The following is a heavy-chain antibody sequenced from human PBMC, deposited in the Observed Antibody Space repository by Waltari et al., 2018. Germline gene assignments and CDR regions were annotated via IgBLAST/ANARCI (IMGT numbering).Heavy chain of an antibody. D-gene: IGHD3-10*01. CDR1: GSSLSNYF. Sequence: QVQVQASGPGLVKPSETLSLTCTVSGSSLSNYFWSWIRQPAGKGLEWIGRVYTSGSTNYNPSLKSRVTMSIDTSKNQFSLKLSSVTAADTAVYYCVRDGGAIFDYWGQGTLVTVSS. V-gene: IGHV4-4*07. CDR3: VRDGGAIFDY. CDR2: VYTSGST. J-gene: IGHJ4*02.